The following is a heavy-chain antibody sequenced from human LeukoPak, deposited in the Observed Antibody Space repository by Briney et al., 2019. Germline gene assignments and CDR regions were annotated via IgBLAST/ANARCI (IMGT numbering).Heavy chain of an antibody. CDR3: ARVKSGYYMSEYFQY. CDR1: GYSISSGYY. Sequence: SETLSLTCTVSGYSISSGYYWGWIRPPPGKGLEWIGSIYHSGSTYHNPSLKSRVSISVDTSKNQFSLKLSSVTAADTAVYYCARVKSGYYMSEYFQYWGQGTLVTVSS. D-gene: IGHD3-3*01. J-gene: IGHJ1*01. V-gene: IGHV4-38-2*02. CDR2: IYHSGST.